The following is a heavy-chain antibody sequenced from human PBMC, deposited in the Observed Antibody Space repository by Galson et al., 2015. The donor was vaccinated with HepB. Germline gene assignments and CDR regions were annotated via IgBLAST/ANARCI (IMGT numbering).Heavy chain of an antibody. Sequence: CAISGDSVSSNRAAWNWIRQSPSRGLEWLGRTYYRSRRYNDYAVSVKRRITINPDTSKNQVSLQLNSVTPEDTAVYYCARDQGIVRYRSGWSDAFDNWGHGTMVTVSS. CDR2: TYYRSRRYN. V-gene: IGHV6-1*01. CDR1: GDSVSSNRAA. D-gene: IGHD6-19*01. CDR3: ARDQGIVRYRSGWSDAFDN. J-gene: IGHJ3*02.